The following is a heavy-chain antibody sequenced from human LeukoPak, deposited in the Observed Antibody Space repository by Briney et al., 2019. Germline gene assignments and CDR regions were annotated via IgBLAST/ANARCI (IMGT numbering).Heavy chain of an antibody. CDR2: ISWDGVVT. V-gene: IGHV3-43*01. CDR1: GFTFDDYT. Sequence: PGGSLRLSCAASGFTFDDYTMHWVRQAPGKGLEWVSLISWDGVVTHYADSVKGRFTISRDKSKNSLYLQMNSLRPEDTAFYYCAKDLSGGSYYGPFDDWGQGTLATVSS. J-gene: IGHJ4*02. D-gene: IGHD1-26*01. CDR3: AKDLSGGSYYGPFDD.